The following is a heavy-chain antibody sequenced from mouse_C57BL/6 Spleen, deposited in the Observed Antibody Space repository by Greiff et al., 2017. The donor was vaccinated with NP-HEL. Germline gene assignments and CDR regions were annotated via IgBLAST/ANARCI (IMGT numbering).Heavy chain of an antibody. V-gene: IGHV1-55*01. D-gene: IGHD1-1*01. CDR2: IYPGSGST. J-gene: IGHJ4*01. CDR1: GYTFTSYW. Sequence: QVQLQQPGAELVKPGASVKMSCKASGYTFTSYWITWVKQRPGQGLEWIGDIYPGSGSTNYNEKFKSKATLTVDTSSSTAYMQLSSLTSEDSAVYDCARDYYGSIAMDYWGQGTSVTVSS. CDR3: ARDYYGSIAMDY.